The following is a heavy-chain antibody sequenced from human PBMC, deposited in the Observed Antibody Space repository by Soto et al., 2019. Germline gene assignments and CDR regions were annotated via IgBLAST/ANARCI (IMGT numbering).Heavy chain of an antibody. J-gene: IGHJ3*02. D-gene: IGHD2-15*01. CDR3: ARGVNGGKSLGAFDI. CDR1: GGTFSSYT. V-gene: IGHV1-69*02. Sequence: QVQLVQSGAAVKKPGSSVKVSCKASGGTFSSYTISWVRQAPGQGLEWMGRIIPILGIANYAQKFQVRVTITADKSTSTAYMELSSLRSEDTAVYYCARGVNGGKSLGAFDIWGQGTMVTVSS. CDR2: IIPILGIA.